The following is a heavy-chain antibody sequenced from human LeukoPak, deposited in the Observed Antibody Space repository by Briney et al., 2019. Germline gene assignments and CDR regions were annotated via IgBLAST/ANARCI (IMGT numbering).Heavy chain of an antibody. CDR3: ARVITMVRGALDY. CDR1: GYSISSGYY. J-gene: IGHJ4*02. V-gene: IGHV4-38-2*02. CDR2: IYHSGST. D-gene: IGHD3-10*01. Sequence: PSETLSLTCTVSGYSISSGYYWGWIRQPPGKGLEWIGSIYHSGSTYYNPSLKSRVTISVDTSKNQFSLKLSSVTAADTAVYYCARVITMVRGALDYWGQGTLVTVSS.